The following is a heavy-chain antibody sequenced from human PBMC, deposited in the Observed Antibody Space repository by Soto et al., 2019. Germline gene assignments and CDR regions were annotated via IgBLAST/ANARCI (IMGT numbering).Heavy chain of an antibody. CDR1: GFTFTSFA. CDR2: ISENGVNK. J-gene: IGHJ4*02. Sequence: QVQLVESGGGVVQTGASLRLSCSASGFTFTSFAIHWVRQAPGKGLEWVAVISENGVNKYSAESVRGRFVISRDNSKNTVEVEMNSLRPEDTAVYFCARRLTERVSALGYWGQGTLVSVSS. CDR3: ARRLTERVSALGY. V-gene: IGHV3-30*09. D-gene: IGHD2-8*01.